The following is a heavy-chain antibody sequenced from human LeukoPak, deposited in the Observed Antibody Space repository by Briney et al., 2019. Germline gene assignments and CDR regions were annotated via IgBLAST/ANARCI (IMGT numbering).Heavy chain of an antibody. CDR1: GFTFSSYW. D-gene: IGHD4-17*01. V-gene: IGHV3-7*01. CDR3: ASARYGDYEGFANLNF. J-gene: IGHJ1*01. Sequence: GGSLRLSCAASGFTFSSYWMSWVRQAPGKGLEWVANIKQDGSERYCVDSVKGRFTIYRDNAKNSLYLQMNSLRAEDTAVYYCASARYGDYEGFANLNFWGQGTLVTVSS. CDR2: IKQDGSER.